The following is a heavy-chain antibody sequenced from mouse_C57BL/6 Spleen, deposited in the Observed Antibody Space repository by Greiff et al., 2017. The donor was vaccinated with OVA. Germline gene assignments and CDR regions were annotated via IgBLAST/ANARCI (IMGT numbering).Heavy chain of an antibody. CDR3: ARYNGPFDY. CDR2: IRNKANGYTT. CDR1: GFTFTDYY. Sequence: EVKLQESGGGLVQPGGSLSLSCAASGFTFTDYYMSWVRQPPGQALEWLGFIRNKANGYTTEYSASVKGRFTISRDNSQSILYLQMNALRAEDSATYYCARYNGPFDYWGQGTTLTVSS. D-gene: IGHD1-2*01. V-gene: IGHV7-3*01. J-gene: IGHJ2*01.